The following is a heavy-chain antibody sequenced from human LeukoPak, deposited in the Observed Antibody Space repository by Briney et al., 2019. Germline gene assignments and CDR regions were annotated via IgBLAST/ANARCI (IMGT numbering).Heavy chain of an antibody. J-gene: IGHJ4*02. Sequence: SETLSLTCTVSGGSVSSGSYYWSWIRRPPGKGLEWIGYIYYSGSTNYNPSLKSRVTISVDTSKNQFSLKLSSVTAADTAVYYCAATEVVVPAAPFETFDYWGQGTLVTVSS. V-gene: IGHV4-61*01. CDR3: AATEVVVPAAPFETFDY. CDR1: GGSVSSGSYY. D-gene: IGHD2-2*01. CDR2: IYYSGST.